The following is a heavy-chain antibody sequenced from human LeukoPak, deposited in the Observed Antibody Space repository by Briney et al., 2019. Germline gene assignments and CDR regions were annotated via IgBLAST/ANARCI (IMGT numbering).Heavy chain of an antibody. Sequence: ASVKVSCKASGYTFTSYDINWVRQATGQGLEWMGWMNPNSGNTGYAQKFQGRVTMTRNTSISTAYMELSSLRSEDTAVYYCAGGYVLRFLEWSYNWFDPWGQGTLVTVSS. J-gene: IGHJ5*02. D-gene: IGHD3-3*01. V-gene: IGHV1-8*01. CDR2: MNPNSGNT. CDR3: AGGYVLRFLEWSYNWFDP. CDR1: GYTFTSYD.